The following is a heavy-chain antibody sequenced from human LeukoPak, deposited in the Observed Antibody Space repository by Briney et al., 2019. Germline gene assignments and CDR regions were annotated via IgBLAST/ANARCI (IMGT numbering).Heavy chain of an antibody. CDR3: ARDAGSGWSSFDY. CDR2: TYYRSKWFN. CDR1: GDSVSSNSAA. V-gene: IGHV6-1*01. J-gene: IGHJ4*02. Sequence: SQTLSLTCAISGDSVSSNSAAWNWIKQSPSRGLEWLGRTYYRSKWFNDYAVSMKSRITINPDTSKDQFSLQLDSVTPEDTAVYYCARDAGSGWSSFDYWGQGTLVTVSS. D-gene: IGHD6-19*01.